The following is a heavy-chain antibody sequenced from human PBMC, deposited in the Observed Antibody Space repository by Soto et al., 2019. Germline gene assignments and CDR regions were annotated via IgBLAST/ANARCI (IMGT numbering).Heavy chain of an antibody. Sequence: PGGSLRLSCAASGFTFSSYSMNWVRQAPGKGLEWVSSISSSSSYIYYADSVKGRFSISRDNAKNSVYLQMNNLRHEDTAVYYCARDRPVDYWGQGTPVTVSS. V-gene: IGHV3-21*01. CDR3: ARDRPVDY. CDR2: ISSSSSYI. CDR1: GFTFSSYS. J-gene: IGHJ4*02.